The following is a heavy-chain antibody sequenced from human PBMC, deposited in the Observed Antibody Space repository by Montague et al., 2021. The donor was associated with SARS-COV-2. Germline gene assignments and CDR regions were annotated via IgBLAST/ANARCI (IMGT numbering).Heavy chain of an antibody. Sequence: VKPTQTLTLTCTFSGFSLSTSGEAVGWLRQPPGKALEWLALIYWDDDTRYSPSLKSRLTITKDTSKNQVVLTMTNMDPVDTATYYCAHRGGSSWTKPYFDYWGQGTLVTVSS. V-gene: IGHV2-5*02. CDR3: AHRGGSSWTKPYFDY. CDR1: GFSLSTSGEA. J-gene: IGHJ4*02. D-gene: IGHD6-13*01. CDR2: IYWDDDT.